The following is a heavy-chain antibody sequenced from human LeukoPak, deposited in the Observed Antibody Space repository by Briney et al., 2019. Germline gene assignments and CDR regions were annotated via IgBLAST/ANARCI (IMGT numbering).Heavy chain of an antibody. J-gene: IGHJ3*02. CDR1: GFSLSSYA. CDR2: TSSSDAGK. CDR3: AKDLADEYYYDRSGYLSSTAFDI. D-gene: IGHD3-22*01. Sequence: GGSLRLSCTVSGFSLSSYAMSWVRRAPGKGLEWVSATSSSDAGKYYADSVRGRFTISRDNSRNTMYLQMNSLRAEDAAVYYCAKDLADEYYYDRSGYLSSTAFDIWXQGTMVTVSS. V-gene: IGHV3-23*01.